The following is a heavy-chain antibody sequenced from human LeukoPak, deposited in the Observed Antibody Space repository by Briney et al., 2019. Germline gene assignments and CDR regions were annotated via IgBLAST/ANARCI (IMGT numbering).Heavy chain of an antibody. J-gene: IGHJ4*02. V-gene: IGHV3-64*04. CDR2: ISSNGGST. CDR1: GFTFSSYA. CDR3: AREASIVVRCSDY. D-gene: IGHD6-6*01. Sequence: GGSLRLSCSASGFTFSSYAMHWFRQAPGKGLEYVAAISSNGGSTYYADSVKGRFTISRDNSKNTLYLQMSSLRAEDPAVYYCAREASIVVRCSDYWAREPWSPSPQ.